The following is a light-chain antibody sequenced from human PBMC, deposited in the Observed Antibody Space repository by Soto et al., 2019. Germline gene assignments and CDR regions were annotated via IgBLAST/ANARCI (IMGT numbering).Light chain of an antibody. CDR3: QQYYSYPPV. CDR2: AAS. J-gene: IGKJ4*01. CDR1: QGISSY. Sequence: AIRMTQSPSSLSASTGDRVTITCRASQGISSYLAWYQQKPGKAPKLLIYAASTLQSGVPSRFSGSGSGTDFTLTISCLQSEDFATYYCQQYYSYPPVFGGGTKAEIK. V-gene: IGKV1-8*01.